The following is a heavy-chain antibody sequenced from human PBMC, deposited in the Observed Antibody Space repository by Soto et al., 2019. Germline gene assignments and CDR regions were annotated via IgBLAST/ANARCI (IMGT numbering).Heavy chain of an antibody. CDR3: ARRLAVAGTVAFDY. CDR1: GFTFSSYW. V-gene: IGHV3-74*01. Sequence: GGSLRLSCAVSGFTFSSYWMHWVRQAPGMGLVWVSRINSDGSSTSYADSVKGRFTISRDNAKNMLYLQMNSLRVEDTAVYYCARRLAVAGTVAFDYWGQGTLVTVSS. CDR2: INSDGSST. J-gene: IGHJ4*02. D-gene: IGHD6-19*01.